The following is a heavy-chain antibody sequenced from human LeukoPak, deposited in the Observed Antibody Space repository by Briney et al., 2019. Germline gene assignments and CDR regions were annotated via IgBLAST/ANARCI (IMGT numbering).Heavy chain of an antibody. J-gene: IGHJ4*02. Sequence: GGSLRLSCAASGFTFSNFGMNWVRQAPGKGLEWVSSISTSSTYIYYTDSVKGRFTISRDNAKNSLFLQMNSLRAEDTAVYYCASQSDSSGVPLRYWGQGTGVTVSS. CDR2: ISTSSTYI. D-gene: IGHD3-22*01. CDR3: ASQSDSSGVPLRY. CDR1: GFTFSNFG. V-gene: IGHV3-21*01.